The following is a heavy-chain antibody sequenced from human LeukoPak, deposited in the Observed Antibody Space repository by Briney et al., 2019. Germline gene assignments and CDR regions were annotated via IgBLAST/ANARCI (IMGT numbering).Heavy chain of an antibody. Sequence: SETLSLTCTVSGGSISSYYWSWIRQPPGKGLEWIRYIYYSGSTNYNPSLKSRVTISVDTSKNQFSLKLSSVTAADTAVYYCARDLGDYDSSGFDYWGQGTLVTVSS. V-gene: IGHV4-59*01. CDR3: ARDLGDYDSSGFDY. CDR2: IYYSGST. CDR1: GGSISSYY. D-gene: IGHD3-22*01. J-gene: IGHJ4*02.